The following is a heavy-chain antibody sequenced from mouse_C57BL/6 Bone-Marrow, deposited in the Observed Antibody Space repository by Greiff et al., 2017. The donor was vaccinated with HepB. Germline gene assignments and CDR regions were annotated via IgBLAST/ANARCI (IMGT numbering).Heavy chain of an antibody. Sequence: QVQLQQPGTELVKPGASVKLSCKASGYTFTSYWMHWVKQSPGQGLEWIGNINPSNGGTNYNEKFKSKATLTVDKSSSTAYMQLSSLTSEDSAVYYCARPLFFLAWFAYWGQGTLVTVSA. CDR1: GYTFTSYW. CDR3: ARPLFFLAWFAY. V-gene: IGHV1-53*01. D-gene: IGHD6-1*01. J-gene: IGHJ3*01. CDR2: INPSNGGT.